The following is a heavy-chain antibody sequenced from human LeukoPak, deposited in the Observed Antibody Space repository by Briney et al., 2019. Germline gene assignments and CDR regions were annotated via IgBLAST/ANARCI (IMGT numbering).Heavy chain of an antibody. D-gene: IGHD3-10*01. CDR2: IYSGGST. Sequence: GGSLRLSCAASGFTFSSYAMSWVRQAPGKGLEWVSVIYSGGSTYYADSVKGRFTISRDNSKNTVYLQMNSLRAEDTAVYYCARHGSITMVRGRLRYYYMDVWGKGTTVTISS. J-gene: IGHJ6*03. CDR3: ARHGSITMVRGRLRYYYMDV. CDR1: GFTFSSYA. V-gene: IGHV3-66*04.